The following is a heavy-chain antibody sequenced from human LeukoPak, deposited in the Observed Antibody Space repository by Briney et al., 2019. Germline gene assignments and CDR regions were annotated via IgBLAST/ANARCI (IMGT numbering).Heavy chain of an antibody. J-gene: IGHJ4*02. CDR1: GFTFSSYW. CDR2: IKQDGSEK. CDR3: ARVYFGSRYDY. Sequence: GGSLRLSCAASGFTFSSYWMSWVRQAPGKGLEWVANIKQDGSEKYYVDSVKGRFTISRDNAKNSLYLQMNSLRGEDTAVYYCARVYFGSRYDYWGQGTLVTVSS. D-gene: IGHD6-13*01. V-gene: IGHV3-7*01.